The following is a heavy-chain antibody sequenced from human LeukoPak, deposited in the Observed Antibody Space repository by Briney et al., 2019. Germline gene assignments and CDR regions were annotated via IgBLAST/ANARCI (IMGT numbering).Heavy chain of an antibody. Sequence: SETLSLTCIVSGGSISGYYWSWIRQPAGKGLEWIGHMNTSGHTNYNSSLMSRVTMSVDTSKNQFSLRLTSVTAADTALYYCARGFHSSSWCMWWFDPWGQGTLVTVSS. V-gene: IGHV4-4*07. J-gene: IGHJ5*02. CDR2: MNTSGHT. CDR3: ARGFHSSSWCMWWFDP. D-gene: IGHD6-13*01. CDR1: GGSISGYY.